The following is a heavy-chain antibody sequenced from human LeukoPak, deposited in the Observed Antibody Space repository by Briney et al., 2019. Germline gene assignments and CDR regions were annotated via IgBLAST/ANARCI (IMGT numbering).Heavy chain of an antibody. V-gene: IGHV1-46*01. CDR1: GYTFTSYY. J-gene: IGHJ5*02. CDR2: INPSGGST. Sequence: GASVKVSCKASGYTFTSYYMHWVRQAPGQGLEWMGIINPSGGSTSYAQKFQGRVTMTRDTSTSTAYMELSSLRTEDTAVYYCARGAQRFLEWDNWFDPWGQGTLVTVSS. D-gene: IGHD3-3*01. CDR3: ARGAQRFLEWDNWFDP.